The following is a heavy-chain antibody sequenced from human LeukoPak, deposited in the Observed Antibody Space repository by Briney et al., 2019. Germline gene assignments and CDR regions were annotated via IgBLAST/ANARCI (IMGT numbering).Heavy chain of an antibody. CDR3: AKGVVPAATYYYYYMDV. D-gene: IGHD2-2*01. CDR1: GFTFSGSA. V-gene: IGHV3-30*02. J-gene: IGHJ6*03. Sequence: GGSLRLSCAASGFTFSGSAMHWVRQAPGKGLEWVAFIRYDGSNKYYADSVKGRFTISRDNSKNTLYLQMNSLRAEDTAVYYCAKGVVPAATYYYYYMDVWGKGTTVTISS. CDR2: IRYDGSNK.